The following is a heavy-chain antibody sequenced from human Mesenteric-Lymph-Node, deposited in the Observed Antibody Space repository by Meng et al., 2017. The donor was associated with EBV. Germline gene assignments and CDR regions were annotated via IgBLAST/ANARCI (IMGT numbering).Heavy chain of an antibody. D-gene: IGHD1-26*01. CDR1: GGSIAGGSY. V-gene: IGHV4-30-4*01. CDR2: IHYSGDT. J-gene: IGHJ4*02. CDR3: ARRSGSYYGYFDY. Sequence: QEYAPGLVNPCHTVSLTCAVSGGSIAGGSYWSWVRQPPGKGLEWIAFIHYSGDTYYNPSLKSRLTISVDTSKDQFSLRLRSVTAADTAVYYCARRSGSYYGYFDYWGQGTLVTASS.